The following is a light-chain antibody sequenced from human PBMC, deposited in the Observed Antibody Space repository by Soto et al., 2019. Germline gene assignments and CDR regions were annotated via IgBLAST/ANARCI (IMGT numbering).Light chain of an antibody. CDR3: CSYAAHVV. J-gene: IGLJ2*01. Sequence: QSALTQPASVSGSPEQSITISCTGTSSDVGSYNLVSWYQQHPGKAPKLMIYEVSKRPSGVSNRFSGSKSGNTASLTISGLQAEDEADYYCCSYAAHVVFGGGTKLTVL. CDR2: EVS. CDR1: SSDVGSYNL. V-gene: IGLV2-23*02.